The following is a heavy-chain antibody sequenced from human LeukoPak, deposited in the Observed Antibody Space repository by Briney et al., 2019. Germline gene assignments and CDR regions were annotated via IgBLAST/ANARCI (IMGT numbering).Heavy chain of an antibody. CDR3: ARSLWGSPRLIAARRAFDL. V-gene: IGHV4-34*01. J-gene: IGHJ3*01. Sequence: SETLSLTCAVYGGSFSGYYWSWIRQPPGKGLEWIGEINHSGSTNYNPSLKSRVTISVDTSKNQFSLKLTSVTAADTAVYYCARSLWGSPRLIAARRAFDLWGQGTLVTVSS. CDR2: INHSGST. CDR1: GGSFSGYY. D-gene: IGHD6-6*01.